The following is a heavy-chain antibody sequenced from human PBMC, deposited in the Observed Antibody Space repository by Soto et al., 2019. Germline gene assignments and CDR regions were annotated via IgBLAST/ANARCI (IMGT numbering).Heavy chain of an antibody. D-gene: IGHD6-19*01. V-gene: IGHV1-69*12. CDR3: ARDHPGIAVARGWGHDAFDI. CDR1: GGTFSSYA. J-gene: IGHJ3*02. Sequence: QVQLVQSGAEVKKPGSSVKVSCKASGGTFSSYAISWVRQAPGQGLEWMGGIIPIFGTANYAQKFQGRVTITADESTSTAYMELSSLRSEDTAVYYCARDHPGIAVARGWGHDAFDIWGQGTMVTVSS. CDR2: IIPIFGTA.